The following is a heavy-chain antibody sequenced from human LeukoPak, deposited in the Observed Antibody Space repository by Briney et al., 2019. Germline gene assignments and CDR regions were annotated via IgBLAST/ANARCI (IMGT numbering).Heavy chain of an antibody. CDR3: AREGGVGPTAPPDYYSYQMDV. V-gene: IGHV1-69*05. Sequence: SVKVSCKASGGTFSSYAISWVRQAPGQGLEWMGRIIPIFGTANYAQSLQGRVTMTTDTSTSTAYMELRSLRSDDTAVYYCAREGGVGPTAPPDYYSYQMDVWGKGTTVTVSS. J-gene: IGHJ6*03. D-gene: IGHD1-26*01. CDR1: GGTFSSYA. CDR2: IIPIFGTA.